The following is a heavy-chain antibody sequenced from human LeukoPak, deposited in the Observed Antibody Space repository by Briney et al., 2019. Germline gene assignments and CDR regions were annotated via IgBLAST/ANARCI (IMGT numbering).Heavy chain of an antibody. Sequence: PSETLSLTCTVSGGSISSYSWSWIRQPPGKGLEWIGYIYHSGSTYYNPSLKSRVTISVDRSKNQFSLKLSSVTAADTAVYYCARGYDILTGYPNWFDPWGQGTLVTVSS. CDR2: IYHSGST. J-gene: IGHJ5*02. CDR1: GGSISSYS. CDR3: ARGYDILTGYPNWFDP. D-gene: IGHD3-9*01. V-gene: IGHV4-30-2*01.